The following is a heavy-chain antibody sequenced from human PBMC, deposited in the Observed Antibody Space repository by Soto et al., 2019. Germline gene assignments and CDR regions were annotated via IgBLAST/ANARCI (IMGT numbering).Heavy chain of an antibody. CDR2: IYHSGST. Sequence: PSETLCLTCAVSGGSLSSSNWWSWVRQPPGKGLEWIGEIYHSGSTNYNPSLKSRVTISVDKSKNQFSLKLSSVTAADTAVYYCASHIAAAGKRPFDYWGQGTLVTVSS. CDR3: ASHIAAAGKRPFDY. J-gene: IGHJ4*02. V-gene: IGHV4-4*02. CDR1: GGSLSSSNW. D-gene: IGHD6-13*01.